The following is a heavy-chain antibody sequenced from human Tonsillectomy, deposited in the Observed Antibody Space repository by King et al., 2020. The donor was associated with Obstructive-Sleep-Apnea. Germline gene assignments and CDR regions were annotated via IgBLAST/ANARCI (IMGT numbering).Heavy chain of an antibody. V-gene: IGHV4-31*03. D-gene: IGHD3-10*01. Sequence: LQLKESGPGLVRPSQTLSLTCIVSGDSISGSGYFWSWIRQHPGKGLEWIGYIHDTGSTYYNPSLKSRVTISVDTSKNQFSPNLTSVTAADTAVYYCARGAFGDPLGQGTLVTVSS. CDR2: IHDTGST. CDR3: ARGAFGDP. CDR1: GDSISGSGYF. J-gene: IGHJ5*02.